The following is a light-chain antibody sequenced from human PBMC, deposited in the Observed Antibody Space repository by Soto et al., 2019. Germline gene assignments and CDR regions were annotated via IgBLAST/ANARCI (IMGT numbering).Light chain of an antibody. CDR2: DAS. Sequence: EIVLTQSPATLSLSPWERATLSCRASQSVGGYLAWYQQRPGQAPRVLIYDASSRPTGIPDRFSGSGSGTDFTLAISRLEPEDFALYYCQQYGSSPATFGQGTKVDIK. CDR3: QQYGSSPAT. CDR1: QSVGGY. V-gene: IGKV3-20*01. J-gene: IGKJ1*01.